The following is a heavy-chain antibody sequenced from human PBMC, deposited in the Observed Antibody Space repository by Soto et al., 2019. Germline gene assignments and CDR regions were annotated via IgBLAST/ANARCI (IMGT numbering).Heavy chain of an antibody. V-gene: IGHV3-11*01. CDR1: AFKFSDYY. CDR3: ARAPDCGEGSCYRHFDL. CDR2: ISGSGDVI. J-gene: IGHJ4*02. Sequence: GGSLRLSCAASAFKFSDYYMSWVRQAPGKGMEWVSYISGSGDVIYYADSVKGRFTISRDNDKKSVHLQMDTLRAEDTALYYCARAPDCGEGSCYRHFDLWGQGTRVTVSS. D-gene: IGHD2-15*01.